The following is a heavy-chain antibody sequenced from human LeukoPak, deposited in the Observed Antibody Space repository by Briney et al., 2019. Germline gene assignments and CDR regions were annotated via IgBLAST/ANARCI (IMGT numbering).Heavy chain of an antibody. J-gene: IGHJ4*02. Sequence: PSETLSLTCAVYGGSFSGYYWSWIRQPPGKGLEWIGEINHSGSTNYNPSLKSRVTISVDTSKNQFSLKLSSVTAADTAVYYCASGGPQNYDILTGYHSFDYWGQGTLVTVSS. CDR1: GGSFSGYY. CDR2: INHSGST. D-gene: IGHD3-9*01. V-gene: IGHV4-34*01. CDR3: ASGGPQNYDILTGYHSFDY.